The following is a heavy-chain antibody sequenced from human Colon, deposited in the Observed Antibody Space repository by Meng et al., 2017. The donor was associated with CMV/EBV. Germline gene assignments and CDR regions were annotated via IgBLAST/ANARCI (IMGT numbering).Heavy chain of an antibody. CDR3: AKDVVVVPAASSYYYGMDV. Sequence: GESLKISCTASGFTFTTHAMTWVRQAPGEGLEWVSIISGSGGTTRYADFVKGRFTISRDNSENTLYLQMNSLRAEDTAVYYCAKDVVVVPAASSYYYGMDVWGQGTTVTVSS. V-gene: IGHV3-23*01. D-gene: IGHD2-2*01. J-gene: IGHJ6*02. CDR1: GFTFTTHA. CDR2: ISGSGGTT.